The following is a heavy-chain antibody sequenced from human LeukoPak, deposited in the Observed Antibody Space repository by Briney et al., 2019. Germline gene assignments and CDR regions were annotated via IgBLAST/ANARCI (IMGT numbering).Heavy chain of an antibody. D-gene: IGHD3-22*01. Sequence: GGSLRLSCAASGFSFSSYGMSWVRQGPGKGLEWVPTITGSGGNTDYADSVKGRYTISRDNSKNTLYLQMHSLRAEDTAVYYCAVDWYDSSGYGTFDYWGQGTLVTVSS. CDR3: AVDWYDSSGYGTFDY. J-gene: IGHJ4*02. V-gene: IGHV3-23*01. CDR1: GFSFSSYG. CDR2: ITGSGGNT.